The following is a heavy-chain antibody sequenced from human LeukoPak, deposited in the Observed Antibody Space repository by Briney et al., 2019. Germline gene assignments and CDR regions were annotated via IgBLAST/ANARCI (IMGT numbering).Heavy chain of an antibody. Sequence: GGSLRLSCAASGFTLSSYSMNWVRQAPGKGLEWVSSISSSSSYIYYADSVKGRFTISRDNAKNSLYLQMNSLRAEDTAVYYCARESEWFGELPNAFDIWGQGTMVTVSS. J-gene: IGHJ3*02. D-gene: IGHD3-10*01. CDR2: ISSSSSYI. V-gene: IGHV3-21*01. CDR3: ARESEWFGELPNAFDI. CDR1: GFTLSSYS.